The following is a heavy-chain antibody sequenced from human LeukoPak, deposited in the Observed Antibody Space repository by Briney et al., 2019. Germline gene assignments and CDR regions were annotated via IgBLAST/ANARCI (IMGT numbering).Heavy chain of an antibody. V-gene: IGHV3-7*03. J-gene: IGHJ4*02. CDR1: GFTFSSYW. CDR2: IKQDGSEK. Sequence: PGGSLRLSCAASGFTFSSYWMSWVRQAPGKGLEWVANIKQDGSEKYYVDSVKGRFTISRDNAKNSLYLQMNSLRAEDTAVYYCATGTWSASYYFDSWGQGTLVTVSS. CDR3: ATGTWSASYYFDS. D-gene: IGHD2-15*01.